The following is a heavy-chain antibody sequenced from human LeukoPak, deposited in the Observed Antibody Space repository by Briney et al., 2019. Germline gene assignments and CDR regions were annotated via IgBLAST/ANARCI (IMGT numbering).Heavy chain of an antibody. Sequence: PGGSLRHSCAASGFTVSSNYMSWVRQAPGKGLEWVSVIYSGGSTYYADSVKGRFTISRDNSKNTLYLQMNSLRAEDTAVYYCASPIVGATTGGYWGQGTRVTVSS. CDR1: GFTVSSNY. V-gene: IGHV3-53*01. J-gene: IGHJ4*02. D-gene: IGHD1-26*01. CDR3: ASPIVGATTGGY. CDR2: IYSGGST.